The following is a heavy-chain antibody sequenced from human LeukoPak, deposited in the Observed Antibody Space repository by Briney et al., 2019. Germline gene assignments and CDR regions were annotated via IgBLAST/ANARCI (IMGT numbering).Heavy chain of an antibody. CDR1: GYTFTGYY. CDR2: INPNSGGT. J-gene: IGHJ6*03. Sequence: GASVKVSCKASGYTFTGYYMHWVRQAPGQGLEWMGWINPNSGGTNYAQKFQGRVTMTRDTSISTAYMELSRLRSDDTAVYYCARDPSDQNYYYYYMDVWGKGTTVTVSS. V-gene: IGHV1-2*02. CDR3: ARDPSDQNYYYYYMDV.